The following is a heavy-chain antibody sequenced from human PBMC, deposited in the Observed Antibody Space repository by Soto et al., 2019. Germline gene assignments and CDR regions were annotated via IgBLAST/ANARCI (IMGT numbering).Heavy chain of an antibody. CDR2: IIPIFGTA. Sequence: SVKVSCKASGGTFSSYAISWVRQAPGQGLEWMGGIIPIFGTANYAQKFQGRVTITADESTSTAYMELSSLRSEDTAVYYCARSPCSGGSCYSVDTAMVFDYWGQGTLVTVSS. J-gene: IGHJ4*02. CDR3: ARSPCSGGSCYSVDTAMVFDY. D-gene: IGHD2-15*01. V-gene: IGHV1-69*13. CDR1: GGTFSSYA.